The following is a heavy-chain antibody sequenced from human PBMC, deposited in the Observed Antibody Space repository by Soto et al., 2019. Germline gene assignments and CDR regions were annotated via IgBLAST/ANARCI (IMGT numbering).Heavy chain of an antibody. CDR3: AKCLQVNWNYDAFHI. Sequence: EVKLLESGGGSVQPGGSLRLSCAASGFTFSSYSMSWVRQAPGKGLEWVSHITASRGTTYYADSVKGRFTISRDSSSNTLYLQMNSLRAEDTALYYCAKCLQVNWNYDAFHIWGQGTMVTVSS. CDR2: ITASRGTT. D-gene: IGHD1-7*01. J-gene: IGHJ3*02. V-gene: IGHV3-23*01. CDR1: GFTFSSYS.